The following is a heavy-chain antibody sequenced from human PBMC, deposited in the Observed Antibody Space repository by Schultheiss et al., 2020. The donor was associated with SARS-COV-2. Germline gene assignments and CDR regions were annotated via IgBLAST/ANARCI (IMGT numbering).Heavy chain of an antibody. V-gene: IGHV4-31*03. CDR1: GASISSGGYY. CDR2: TYFGGST. J-gene: IGHJ6*02. D-gene: IGHD5/OR15-5a*01. Sequence: SETLSLTCTVSGASISSGGYYWGWIRQLPGKVLEWIGYTYFGGSTYYNPSLTSRTSISVDTSKNQVSLKLSSVTAADTAVYYCARSRVSPVRSYQYYGMDVWGQGTTVTVSS. CDR3: ARSRVSPVRSYQYYGMDV.